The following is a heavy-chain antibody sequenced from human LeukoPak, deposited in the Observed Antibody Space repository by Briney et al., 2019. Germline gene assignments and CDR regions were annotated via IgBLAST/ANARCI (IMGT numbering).Heavy chain of an antibody. CDR1: GYTFTSYY. CDR2: INPSGGST. Sequence: ASVKVSCTASGYTFTSYYMHWVRQAPGQGLEWMGIINPSGGSTSYAQKFQGRVTMTRDMSTSTVYMELSSLRSEDTAVYYCARAGIAAAGNDAFDIWGQGTMVTVSS. D-gene: IGHD6-13*01. V-gene: IGHV1-46*01. CDR3: ARAGIAAAGNDAFDI. J-gene: IGHJ3*02.